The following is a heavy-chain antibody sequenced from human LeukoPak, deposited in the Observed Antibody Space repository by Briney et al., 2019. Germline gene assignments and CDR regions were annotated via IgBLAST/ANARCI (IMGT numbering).Heavy chain of an antibody. Sequence: SETLSLTCTVSGDSISSYYWGWIRQPPGEGLEWIGNIYYSGSTYYNPSLRSRVTISVDTSKNQFSLKLNSVTAADTAVYYCARQGGSYYTPFDSWGRGTLVTVSS. V-gene: IGHV4-39*01. D-gene: IGHD1-26*01. J-gene: IGHJ4*02. CDR3: ARQGGSYYTPFDS. CDR2: IYYSGST. CDR1: GDSISSYY.